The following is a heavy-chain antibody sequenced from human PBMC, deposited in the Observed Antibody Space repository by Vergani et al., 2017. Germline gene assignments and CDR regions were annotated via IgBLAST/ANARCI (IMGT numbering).Heavy chain of an antibody. D-gene: IGHD3-22*01. J-gene: IGHJ5*02. CDR2: INPNSGGT. Sequence: QVQLVQSGAEVKKPGASVKVSCKASGYTFTGYYMHWVRQAPGQGLEWMGWINPNSGGTNYAQKFQGRVTMTRDTSISTAYMELSRLRSDDTAVYYCARGTQPTLYYYDSGEGNWFDPWGQGTLVTVSS. CDR3: ARGTQPTLYYYDSGEGNWFDP. V-gene: IGHV1-2*02. CDR1: GYTFTGYY.